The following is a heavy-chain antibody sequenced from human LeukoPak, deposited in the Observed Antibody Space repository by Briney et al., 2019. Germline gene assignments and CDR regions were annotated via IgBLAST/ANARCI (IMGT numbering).Heavy chain of an antibody. V-gene: IGHV4-59*01. Sequence: SETLSLTCTVSGDFITAYYWSWIRQPPGKGLEWIGYIYYSGSTNYNPSLKSRVTISVDTSKNQFSLKLNSVTAADTAVYFCARTTEGGYTYDYFYYYYMDVWGKGTTVTISS. CDR3: ARTTEGGYTYDYFYYYYMDV. J-gene: IGHJ6*03. D-gene: IGHD5-18*01. CDR2: IYYSGST. CDR1: GDFITAYY.